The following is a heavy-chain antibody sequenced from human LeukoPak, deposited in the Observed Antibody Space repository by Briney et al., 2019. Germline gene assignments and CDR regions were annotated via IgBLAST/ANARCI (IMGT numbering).Heavy chain of an antibody. J-gene: IGHJ3*02. CDR1: VFTLSIYA. V-gene: IGHV3-23*01. CDR3: AKFMGGNYLTRASDI. Sequence: GGSLRLSCAASVFTLSIYAMSCVRHSPEKVLEWVSSMIGRVCYTYSADSVKGRFTISRDNSKKTLYLQMNSLRADDTAVYYCAKFMGGNYLTRASDIWGQGTMVTVSS. D-gene: IGHD4-23*01. CDR2: MIGRVCYT.